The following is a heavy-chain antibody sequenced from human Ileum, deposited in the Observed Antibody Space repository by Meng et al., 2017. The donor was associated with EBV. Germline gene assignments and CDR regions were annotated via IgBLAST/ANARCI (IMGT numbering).Heavy chain of an antibody. J-gene: IGHJ4*02. CDR2: IKSRSDGGTI. CDR3: TKSACGGDCY. D-gene: IGHD2-21*01. Sequence: EVQLVESGGGLVKPGGSLRLSCAASGFTISNAWMSWVRQAPGKGLECVGRIKSRSDGGTIDYAAPVKGRFTISSDDSKNTMYLQMNSLKTEDTAVYYCTKSACGGDCYWGQGTLVTVSS. CDR1: GFTISNAW. V-gene: IGHV3-15*01.